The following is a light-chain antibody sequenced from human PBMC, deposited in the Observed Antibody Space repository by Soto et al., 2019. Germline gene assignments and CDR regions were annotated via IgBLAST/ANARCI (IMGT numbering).Light chain of an antibody. CDR1: QDISSY. Sequence: DIQMTQSPSSLSASLGDRVTITCRANQDISSYLIWYQHKLGQAPKLLIHAASTLASGVPSRFSGSESGTDFTLTISGLEHEDAANYYCKMSYKPPWTFVLRSTV. J-gene: IGKJ1*01. V-gene: IGKV1-39*01. CDR3: KMSYKPPWT. CDR2: AAS.